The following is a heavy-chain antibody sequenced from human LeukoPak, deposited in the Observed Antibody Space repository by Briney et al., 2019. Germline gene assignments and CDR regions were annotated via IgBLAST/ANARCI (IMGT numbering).Heavy chain of an antibody. D-gene: IGHD3-3*01. CDR2: ISGSGART. J-gene: IGHJ4*02. CDR1: GFTFSSYA. CDR3: AKGITIVGDLDY. Sequence: GGSLRLSCAASGFTFSSYAMSWVRQAPGKGLEWVSVISGSGARTYYADSVKGRFTISRDNSKNTLNLQMNSLRAEDTAVYYCAKGITIVGDLDYWGQGTLVTVSS. V-gene: IGHV3-23*01.